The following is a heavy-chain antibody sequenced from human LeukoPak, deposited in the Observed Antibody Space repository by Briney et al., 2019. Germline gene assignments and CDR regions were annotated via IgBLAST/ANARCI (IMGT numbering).Heavy chain of an antibody. J-gene: IGHJ4*02. CDR2: INSDGSST. V-gene: IGHV3-74*01. CDR1: GFTFSSYW. D-gene: IGHD1/OR15-1a*01. CDR3: AREGGTVYYFDY. Sequence: PGGSLRLSCAASGFTFSSYWMHWVRQAPGKGLVWVSRINSDGSSTSYADSEKGRFTISRDNAKNTLYLQMNSLRAEDTAVYYCAREGGTVYYFDYWGQGTLVTVSS.